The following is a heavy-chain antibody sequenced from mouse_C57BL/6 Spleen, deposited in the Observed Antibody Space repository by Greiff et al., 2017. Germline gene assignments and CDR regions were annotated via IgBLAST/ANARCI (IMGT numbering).Heavy chain of an antibody. D-gene: IGHD2-3*01. V-gene: IGHV1-69*01. CDR2: IDPSDSYT. J-gene: IGHJ1*03. Sequence: QVQLQQPGAELVMPGASVKLSCKASGYTFTSYWMHWVKQRPGQGLEWIGEIDPSDSYTNYNQKFKGKSTLTVDKSSSTAYMQLSSLTSEDSAVYYCARWRFDGYYCDVWGTGTTVTVSS. CDR1: GYTFTSYW. CDR3: ARWRFDGYYCDV.